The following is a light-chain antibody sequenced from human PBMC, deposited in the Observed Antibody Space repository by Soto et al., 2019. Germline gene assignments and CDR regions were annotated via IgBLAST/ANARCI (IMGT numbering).Light chain of an antibody. CDR3: LQSINSPRT. CDR2: DAS. V-gene: IGKV3-11*01. Sequence: DIVLTQSPATLSLSPGERATLSCRASQSVSSYLAWYQQKPGQAPRLLIYDASNRATGIPARFSGSGSGTDFTLTINSQGPEDNSVYYRLQSINSPRTFGQGTKLEIQ. J-gene: IGKJ2*01. CDR1: QSVSSY.